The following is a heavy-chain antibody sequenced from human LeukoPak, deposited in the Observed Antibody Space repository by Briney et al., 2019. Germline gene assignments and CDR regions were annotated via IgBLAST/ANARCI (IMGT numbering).Heavy chain of an antibody. CDR1: GFTFDNYA. V-gene: IGHV3-9*01. D-gene: IGHD3-10*01. CDR3: AKGGLRLYFGQFHY. J-gene: IGHJ4*02. CDR2: ISWNGGII. Sequence: PGGSLRLSCAASGFTFDNYAMHWVRKVPGEGLEWVSGISWNGGIIGYADSVKGRFTISRDSAKNSLYLQMNSLRVEDTALYYCAKGGLRLYFGQFHYWGQGTLVTVSS.